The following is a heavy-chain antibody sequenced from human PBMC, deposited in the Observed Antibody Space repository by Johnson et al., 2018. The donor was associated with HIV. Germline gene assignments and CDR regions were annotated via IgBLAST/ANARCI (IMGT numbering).Heavy chain of an antibody. J-gene: IGHJ3*02. CDR1: GFRFSRYG. D-gene: IGHD3-10*01. CDR3: TTDRGGSSDAFDI. V-gene: IGHV3-30*03. CDR2: ISYDGSNK. Sequence: QVQLVESGGGVAQPGRSLRLSCAASGFRFSRYGMHWVRQAPGKGLEWVAVISYDGSNKYYPDSVKGRFAISRDNSKNTLYLQMNSLKTEDTAVYYCTTDRGGSSDAFDIWGQGTMVTVSS.